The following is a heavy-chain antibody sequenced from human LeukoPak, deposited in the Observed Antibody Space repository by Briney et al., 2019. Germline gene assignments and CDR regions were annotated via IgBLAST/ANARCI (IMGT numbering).Heavy chain of an antibody. J-gene: IGHJ5*02. CDR2: INGDGSST. Sequence: PGGSLRLSCAASGFTFSSYWMHWVRQAPGKGLVWVSRINGDGSSTSYADSVKGRFTISRGNAKNTLYLQMNSLRAEDTAVYYCARGRGSTSFLGGWFDPWGQGTLVTVSS. D-gene: IGHD2-2*01. CDR3: ARGRGSTSFLGGWFDP. V-gene: IGHV3-74*01. CDR1: GFTFSSYW.